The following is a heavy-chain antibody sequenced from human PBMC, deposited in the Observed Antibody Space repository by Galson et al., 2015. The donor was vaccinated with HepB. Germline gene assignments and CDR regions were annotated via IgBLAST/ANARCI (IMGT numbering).Heavy chain of an antibody. J-gene: IGHJ4*02. CDR2: ISGSGGST. CDR1: GFTFSSYA. D-gene: IGHD3-3*01. V-gene: IGHV3-23*01. Sequence: SLRLSCAASGFTFSSYAMSWVRQAPGKGLEWVSAISGSGGSTYYADSVKGRFTISRDNSKNTLYLQMNSLRAEDTAVYYCAKGLGGFLEWLLYFDYWGQGTLVTVSS. CDR3: AKGLGGFLEWLLYFDY.